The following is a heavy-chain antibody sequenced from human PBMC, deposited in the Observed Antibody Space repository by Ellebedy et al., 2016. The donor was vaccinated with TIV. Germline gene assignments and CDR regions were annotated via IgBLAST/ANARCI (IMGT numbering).Heavy chain of an antibody. J-gene: IGHJ4*02. CDR2: ISSSSSTI. D-gene: IGHD4-17*01. V-gene: IGHV3-48*02. CDR3: ARVSTTVTSRGDY. CDR1: GFTFSSYS. Sequence: GESLKISXAASGFTFSSYSMNWVRQAPGKGLEWVSYISSSSSTIYYADSVKGRFTISRDNAKNSLYLQMNSLRDEDTAVYYCARVSTTVTSRGDYWGQGTLVTVSS.